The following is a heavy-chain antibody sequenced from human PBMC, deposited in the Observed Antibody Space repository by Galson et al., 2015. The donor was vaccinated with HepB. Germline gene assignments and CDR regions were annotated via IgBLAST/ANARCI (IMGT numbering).Heavy chain of an antibody. J-gene: IGHJ4*02. CDR2: ISSSSSYI. CDR3: ARSPGYCGSPSCYYFDY. Sequence: SLRLSCAASGFTFSTYTMNWVRQAPGKGLEWVSSISSSSSYINYADSVKGRVTNSRDNAKNSLYLQMKSLRAEDTALYYCARSPGYCGSPSCYYFDYWGQGILVTVSS. V-gene: IGHV3-21*01. D-gene: IGHD2-2*01. CDR1: GFTFSTYT.